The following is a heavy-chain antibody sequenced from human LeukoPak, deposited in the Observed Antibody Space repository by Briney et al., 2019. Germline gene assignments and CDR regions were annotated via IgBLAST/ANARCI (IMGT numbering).Heavy chain of an antibody. J-gene: IGHJ3*02. CDR1: GFTFSSYA. CDR3: ARNSSGFKLGDAFDI. V-gene: IGHV3-23*01. Sequence: GGSLRLSCAASGFTFSSYAMTWVRQAPGKGLEWISAISGGAYSTSYADSVKGRFTISRDKSTNTLYLQMNSLRAEDTAVYYCARNSSGFKLGDAFDIWGQGTMVTVSS. CDR2: ISGGAYST. D-gene: IGHD3-22*01.